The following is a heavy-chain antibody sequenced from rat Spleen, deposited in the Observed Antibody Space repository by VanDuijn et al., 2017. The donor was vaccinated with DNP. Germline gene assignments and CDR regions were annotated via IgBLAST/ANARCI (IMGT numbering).Heavy chain of an antibody. CDR2: ISASGDSI. J-gene: IGHJ2*01. V-gene: IGHV5-7*01. CDR1: GFTFSDYN. Sequence: EVQLVESGGGLVQPGRSLKLSCAASGFTFSDYNMAWVRQAPKKGLEWVATISASGDSIYSPDSVKGRFTISRDNAKNTLYLQMNSLRSEDTATYYCARGGRSYFDYWGQGVMVTVSS. CDR3: ARGGRSYFDY. D-gene: IGHD1-11*01.